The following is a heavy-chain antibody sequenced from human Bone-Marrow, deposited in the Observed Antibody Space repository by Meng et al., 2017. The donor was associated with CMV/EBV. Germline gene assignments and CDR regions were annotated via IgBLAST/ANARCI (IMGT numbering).Heavy chain of an antibody. Sequence: SVKVSCKASGGTFSSYAISWVRQAPGQGLEWMGGIIPILGIANYAQKFQGRVTITADKSTSTAYMEPSSLRSEDTAVYYCARDLRHGGSHNAFDYWGQGTLVTVSS. CDR1: GGTFSSYA. J-gene: IGHJ4*02. D-gene: IGHD1-26*01. CDR2: IIPILGIA. V-gene: IGHV1-69*10. CDR3: ARDLRHGGSHNAFDY.